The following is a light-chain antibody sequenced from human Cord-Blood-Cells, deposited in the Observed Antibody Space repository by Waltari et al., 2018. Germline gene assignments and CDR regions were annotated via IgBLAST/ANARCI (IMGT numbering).Light chain of an antibody. J-gene: IGLJ3*02. CDR2: DVS. V-gene: IGLV2-14*01. Sequence: QSALTQPASVSGSPGQSITISCTGTSSDVGGYNYVSWYQQHPGKAPILMIYDVSKRPSRVSNRFAGSKSGNTASLTISGLQAEDEADYYCSSYTSSSTLVFGGGTKLTVL. CDR1: SSDVGGYNY. CDR3: SSYTSSSTLV.